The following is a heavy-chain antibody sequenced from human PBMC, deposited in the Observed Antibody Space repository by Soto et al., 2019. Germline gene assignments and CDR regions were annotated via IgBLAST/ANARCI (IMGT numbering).Heavy chain of an antibody. CDR3: ARGGQDFWSGPFDY. Sequence: QGQLQESGPGLVKPSETLSLTCTVSGGSISNYFCNWIRQPAGKGLEWIGRIDNSGSTNYNPSLKSRITMSADTSRNQFSLKLNSVPAADTAVYYCARGGQDFWSGPFDYWGQGALVTVSS. CDR1: GGSISNYF. D-gene: IGHD3-3*01. J-gene: IGHJ4*02. CDR2: IDNSGST. V-gene: IGHV4-4*07.